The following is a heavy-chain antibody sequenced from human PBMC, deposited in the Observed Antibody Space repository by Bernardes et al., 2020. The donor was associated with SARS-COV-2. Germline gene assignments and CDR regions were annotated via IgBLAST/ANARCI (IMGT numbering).Heavy chain of an antibody. CDR3: AKKQTGCSNNCPCDY. Sequence: GGSLSLSCAASGFTFSSYAMNWVRQAPGKGLEWVSAISGTGTNTYYADSVKGRFTISRDNSKNTLYLQMSSLRAEDTAVYYCAKKQTGCSNNCPCDYWGQGTLVTVSS. V-gene: IGHV3-23*01. CDR1: GFTFSSYA. CDR2: ISGTGTNT. J-gene: IGHJ4*02. D-gene: IGHD2-2*01.